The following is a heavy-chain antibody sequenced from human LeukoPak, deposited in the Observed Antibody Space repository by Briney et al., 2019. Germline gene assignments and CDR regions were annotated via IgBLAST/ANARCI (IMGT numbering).Heavy chain of an antibody. J-gene: IGHJ5*02. CDR1: GFTFSSYA. V-gene: IGHV3-23*01. CDR3: AKDPNRIIWNEGNWFDP. Sequence: GGSLRLSCAASGFTFSSYAMSWVRQAPGEGLEWVSAISGSGGSTYYADSVKGRFTISRDNSKNTLYLQMNSLRAEDTAVYYCAKDPNRIIWNEGNWFDPWGQGTLVTVSS. D-gene: IGHD1-1*01. CDR2: ISGSGGST.